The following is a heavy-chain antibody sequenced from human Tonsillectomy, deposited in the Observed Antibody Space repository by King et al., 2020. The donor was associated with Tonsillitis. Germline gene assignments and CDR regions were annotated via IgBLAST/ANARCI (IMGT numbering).Heavy chain of an antibody. D-gene: IGHD3-22*01. CDR3: AKDSLYYDSSTLAY. V-gene: IGHV3-30*18. Sequence: QVQLVESGGGVVQPGRSLRLSCAASGFTFSSYGMHWVRQAPGKGLEWVAVISYDGSNKYYADSVKGRFTISRDNSKNTLYLQMNSLRAEDTAVYYCAKDSLYYDSSTLAYWGQGTLFTVSS. CDR2: ISYDGSNK. J-gene: IGHJ4*02. CDR1: GFTFSSYG.